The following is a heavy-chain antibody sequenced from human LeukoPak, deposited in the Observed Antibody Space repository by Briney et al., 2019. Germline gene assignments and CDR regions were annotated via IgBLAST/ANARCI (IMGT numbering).Heavy chain of an antibody. J-gene: IGHJ3*02. Sequence: GESLKISCKGSGYSFTSYWIGWVRQMPGKGLEWMGIIYPGDSDTRYSPSFQGQVTISADKSISTAYLQWSSLKASDTAMYYCARLSSWDPISGELAGGAFDIWGQGTMVTVSS. CDR3: ARLSSWDPISGELAGGAFDI. CDR1: GYSFTSYW. CDR2: IYPGDSDT. V-gene: IGHV5-51*01. D-gene: IGHD3-10*01.